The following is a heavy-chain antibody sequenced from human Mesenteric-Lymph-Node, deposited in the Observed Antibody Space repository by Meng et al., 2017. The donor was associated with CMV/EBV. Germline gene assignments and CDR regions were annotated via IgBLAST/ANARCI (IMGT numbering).Heavy chain of an antibody. CDR1: GFTFANYE. J-gene: IGHJ4*02. V-gene: IGHV3-48*03. CDR3: ARVGARYYFEY. CDR2: ISTSGSTI. Sequence: GGSLRLSCTASGFTFANYEMNWVRQAPGKGLEWIAYISTSGSTIYYADSVKGRFIISRDNAMNSLYLQMTSLGVEDTAMYYCARVGARYYFEYWGQGTLVTVSS. D-gene: IGHD6-6*01.